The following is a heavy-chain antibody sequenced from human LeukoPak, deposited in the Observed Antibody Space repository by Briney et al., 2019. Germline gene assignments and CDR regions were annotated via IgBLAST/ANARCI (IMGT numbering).Heavy chain of an antibody. CDR3: STERGAFCPLRY. D-gene: IGHD3-16*01. V-gene: IGHV4/OR15-8*02. CDR1: GCSTRSSNW. Sequence: PSETLSLTCGVSGCSTRSSNWRSWVRQPPGQGLEWIGEISLSGQTNFNPSLNGRVTMSLDESRNQLSLKLTSVTAVDTDIYYCSTERGAFCPLRYCGQGTLVIVPP. CDR2: ISLSGQT. J-gene: IGHJ4*02.